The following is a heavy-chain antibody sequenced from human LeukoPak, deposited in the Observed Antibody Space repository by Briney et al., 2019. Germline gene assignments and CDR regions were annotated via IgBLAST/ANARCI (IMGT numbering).Heavy chain of an antibody. D-gene: IGHD3-9*01. CDR2: IYYSGST. J-gene: IGHJ4*02. CDR1: GGSISSYY. Sequence: SETLSLTCTVSGGSISSYYWSWIRQPPGKGLEWIGYIYYSGSTNYNPSLTSRVTISVDTSKNQFSLKLSSVTAADTAVYYCARVGPYYDILTCTPPAVYFDYWGQGTLVTVSS. V-gene: IGHV4-59*01. CDR3: ARVGPYYDILTCTPPAVYFDY.